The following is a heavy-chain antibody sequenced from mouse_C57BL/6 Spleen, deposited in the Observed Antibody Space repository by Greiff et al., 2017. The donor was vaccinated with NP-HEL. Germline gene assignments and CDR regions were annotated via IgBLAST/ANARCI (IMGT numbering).Heavy chain of an antibody. CDR1: GYTFTSYW. J-gene: IGHJ4*01. CDR3: ATHYGSSTRYAMDY. Sequence: VQLQQSGAELVKPGASVKLSCKASGYTFTSYWMQWVKQRPGQGLEWIGEIDPSASYNNYNQKFKGKATLTVDTSSSTAYMQLSSLTSEDSAVYYCATHYGSSTRYAMDYWSQGTSVTVAS. V-gene: IGHV1-50*01. CDR2: IDPSASYN. D-gene: IGHD1-1*01.